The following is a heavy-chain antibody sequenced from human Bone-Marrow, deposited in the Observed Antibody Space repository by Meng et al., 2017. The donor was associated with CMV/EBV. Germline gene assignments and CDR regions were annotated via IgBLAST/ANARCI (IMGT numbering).Heavy chain of an antibody. Sequence: ASVKVSCKASGYTFTGYYMHWVRQAPGQGLEWMGWINPNSGGTNYAQKFQGRVTMTRDTSISTAYMELSRLRSDDTAVYYCSTISKGYYYYGMDVWGQGTTVTVSS. CDR3: STISKGYYYYGMDV. J-gene: IGHJ6*02. D-gene: IGHD3-9*01. V-gene: IGHV1-2*02. CDR1: GYTFTGYY. CDR2: INPNSGGT.